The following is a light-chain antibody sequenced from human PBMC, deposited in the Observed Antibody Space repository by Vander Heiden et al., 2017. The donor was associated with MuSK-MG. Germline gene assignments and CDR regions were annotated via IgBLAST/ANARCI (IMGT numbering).Light chain of an antibody. CDR1: SRDVGGYTF. CDR2: DVS. V-gene: IGLV2-14*03. J-gene: IGLJ2*01. Sequence: QAALPHPASVSGSPGHSITIPCTETSRDVGGYTFISWSQHPPGKSPTLMIYDVSNRPAGVSNRCSGSKSGNTASLTISGLQAEDEADYYCSSYTSSSTLVFGGGTKLTVL. CDR3: SSYTSSSTLV.